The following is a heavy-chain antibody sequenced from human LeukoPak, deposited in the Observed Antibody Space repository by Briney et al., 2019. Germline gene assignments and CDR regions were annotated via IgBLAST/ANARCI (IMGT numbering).Heavy chain of an antibody. CDR2: INPNSGGT. V-gene: IGHV1-2*02. CDR1: GYTFTGYY. Sequence: GASVKVSCKASGYTFTGYYMHWVRQAPGQGLEWMGWINPNSGGTNYAQKFQGRVTMTRDTSISTAYMELSRLRSDDTAVYYCAREHSSSARYYYYMDVWGKGTTVTVSS. CDR3: AREHSSSARYYYYMDV. D-gene: IGHD6-6*01. J-gene: IGHJ6*03.